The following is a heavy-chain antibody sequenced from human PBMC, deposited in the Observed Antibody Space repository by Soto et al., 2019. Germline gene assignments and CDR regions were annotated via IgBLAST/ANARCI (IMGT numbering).Heavy chain of an antibody. CDR1: GFTFSSYG. CDR3: AKGYGDKYWSSDS. Sequence: QVQLVESGGGVVQPGRSLRLSCEASGFTFSSYGMHWVRQAPGKGLEWVAVISYDGGNKYYADSVKGRFTISRDNSKNTLYLQMNSLRVEDTAVYYCAKGYGDKYWSSDSWGQGTLVTVSS. J-gene: IGHJ4*02. V-gene: IGHV3-30*18. D-gene: IGHD4-17*01. CDR2: ISYDGGNK.